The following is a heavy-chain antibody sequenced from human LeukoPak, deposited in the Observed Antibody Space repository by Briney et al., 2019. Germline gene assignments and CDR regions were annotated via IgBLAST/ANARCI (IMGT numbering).Heavy chain of an antibody. CDR3: AKDRESSYVYHAFDI. J-gene: IGHJ3*02. Sequence: GGSLRLSCAASGFTFSGYSMNWVRQAPGKGMEWVSGMSGSGGDTYYADSVKGRFTISRDNSRNTLYLQMNTLRAEDTAVYYCAKDRESSYVYHAFDIWGQGTLLTVSS. D-gene: IGHD3-16*01. CDR1: GFTFSGYS. V-gene: IGHV3-23*01. CDR2: MSGSGGDT.